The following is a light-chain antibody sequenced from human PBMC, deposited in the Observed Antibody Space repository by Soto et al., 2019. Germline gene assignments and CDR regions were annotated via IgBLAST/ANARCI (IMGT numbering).Light chain of an antibody. Sequence: DIPMTQSPSTLSASVGDRVTITCRASQSITEWLAWYQQKPGKAPKFLIYKASNLEGGVPSRFSGSGSGTEFTLTISSVQPDDFATYYCQYWDDYSWTFGQGTKVEIK. CDR2: KAS. CDR3: QYWDDYSWT. V-gene: IGKV1-5*03. J-gene: IGKJ1*01. CDR1: QSITEW.